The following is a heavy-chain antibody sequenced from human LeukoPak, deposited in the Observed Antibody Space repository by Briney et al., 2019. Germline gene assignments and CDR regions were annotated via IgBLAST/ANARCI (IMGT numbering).Heavy chain of an antibody. D-gene: IGHD2-2*01. CDR1: GPSFTSYW. CDR2: IYPGDSDT. CDR3: ARTPPTGCSSTSCYFDY. V-gene: IGHV5-51*01. J-gene: IGHJ4*02. Sequence: GASLQISCKGSGPSFTSYWIGWVRQLPGKGLEWMGIIYPGDSDTRYSPSFQGQVTISADKSISTAYLQWSSLKASDTAMYYCARTPPTGCSSTSCYFDYWGQGTLVTVSS.